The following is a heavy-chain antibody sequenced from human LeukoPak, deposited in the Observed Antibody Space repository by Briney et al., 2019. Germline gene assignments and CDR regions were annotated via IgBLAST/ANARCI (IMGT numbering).Heavy chain of an antibody. Sequence: ASVKVSCKASGYTFTSYDINWVRQATGQGLEWMGWMNPNSGNTGYAQKFQGRVTMTRNTSISTAYMELSSLRSEDTAVYYCARGRHQLLYYYYYYTDVWGKGTTVTVSS. CDR2: MNPNSGNT. CDR1: GYTFTSYD. CDR3: ARGRHQLLYYYYYYTDV. D-gene: IGHD2-2*01. J-gene: IGHJ6*03. V-gene: IGHV1-8*01.